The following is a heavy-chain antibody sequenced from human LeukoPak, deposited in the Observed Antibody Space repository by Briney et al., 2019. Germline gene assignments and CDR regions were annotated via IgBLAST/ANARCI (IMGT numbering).Heavy chain of an antibody. V-gene: IGHV4-39*01. CDR3: ARRGYNDY. CDR2: IYYSGST. D-gene: IGHD5-18*01. J-gene: IGHJ4*02. CDR1: GGSISSSSYY. Sequence: PSETLSLTCTVSGGSISSSSYYWGWIRQPPGKGLEWIGSIYYSGSTYYNPSLKSRVTISVDTSKNQFSLRLSSVTAADTAVYYCARRGYNDYWGQGTLVTVSS.